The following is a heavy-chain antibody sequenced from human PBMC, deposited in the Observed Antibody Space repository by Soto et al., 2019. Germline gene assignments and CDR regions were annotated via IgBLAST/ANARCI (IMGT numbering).Heavy chain of an antibody. CDR3: AREGNVDTAMVDYYYYGMDV. D-gene: IGHD5-18*01. Sequence: SVKVSCKASGGTFSSYAISWVRQAPGQGLEWMGGIIPIFGTANYAQKFQGRVTITADESTSTAYMELSSLRSEDTAVYYCAREGNVDTAMVDYYYYGMDVWGQGTTVTVSS. J-gene: IGHJ6*02. CDR1: GGTFSSYA. CDR2: IIPIFGTA. V-gene: IGHV1-69*13.